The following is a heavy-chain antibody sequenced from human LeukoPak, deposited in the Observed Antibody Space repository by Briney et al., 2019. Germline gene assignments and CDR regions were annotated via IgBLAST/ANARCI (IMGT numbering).Heavy chain of an antibody. J-gene: IGHJ4*02. CDR1: GFTFSSYS. V-gene: IGHV3-21*01. Sequence: AGGSLRLSCAASGFTFSSYSMNLVRQAPGKGLEWVSSISSSSSYIYYADSVKGRFTISRDNAKNSLYLKMNSLRAEDTAVYYCARLGGYSKSFDYWGQGTLVTVSS. D-gene: IGHD4-11*01. CDR3: ARLGGYSKSFDY. CDR2: ISSSSSYI.